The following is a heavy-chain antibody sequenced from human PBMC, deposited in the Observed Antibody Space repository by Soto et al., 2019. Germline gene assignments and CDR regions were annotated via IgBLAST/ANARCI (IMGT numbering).Heavy chain of an antibody. Sequence: QVQLQESGPGLVKPSETLSLTCTVSGGSISSYYWSWIRQPPGKGLEWIGYIYYSGSTNYNPSLECRVTIAVDKSNNQFSLKLSSVTAADTAVYYCARVMCGSYLRYFDYWGQGTLVTVSS. CDR1: GGSISSYY. CDR2: IYYSGST. CDR3: ARVMCGSYLRYFDY. J-gene: IGHJ4*02. V-gene: IGHV4-59*01. D-gene: IGHD1-26*01.